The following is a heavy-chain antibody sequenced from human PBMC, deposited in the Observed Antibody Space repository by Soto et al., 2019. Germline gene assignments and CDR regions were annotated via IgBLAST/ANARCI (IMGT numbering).Heavy chain of an antibody. J-gene: IGHJ4*02. D-gene: IGHD3-22*01. CDR3: AREGVHNYNEYYFDS. Sequence: PVGSLRLSCAASGFTFSYYTVHWVRRAPGKGLEWVSSISGIRDYIRYADSVKGRFTISRDNAKTSLYLQMNSLTAEDTAVYYCAREGVHNYNEYYFDSGGQGPLVPV. V-gene: IGHV3-21*06. CDR2: ISGIRDYI. CDR1: GFTFSYYT.